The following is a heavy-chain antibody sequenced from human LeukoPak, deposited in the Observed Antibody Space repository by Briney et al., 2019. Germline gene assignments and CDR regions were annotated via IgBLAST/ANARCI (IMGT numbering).Heavy chain of an antibody. V-gene: IGHV5-10-1*01. J-gene: IGHJ5*02. CDR1: GYSFTSYW. Sequence: NHGESLKISCKGSGYSFTSYWISWVRQIPGKGLEWMGRIDPSDSYTNYSPSFQGHVTISADKSISTAYLQWSSLKASDTAMYYCARQGSGTAAAEGPNNWFDPWGQGTLVTVSS. CDR3: ARQGSGTAAAEGPNNWFDP. CDR2: IDPSDSYT. D-gene: IGHD6-13*01.